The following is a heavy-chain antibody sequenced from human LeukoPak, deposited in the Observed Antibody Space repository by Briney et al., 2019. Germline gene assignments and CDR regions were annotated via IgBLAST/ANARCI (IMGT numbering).Heavy chain of an antibody. V-gene: IGHV3-21*04. D-gene: IGHD2-2*01. Sequence: PGGSLRLSCAASGFTLSSYSMNWVRQAPGKGLEWVSSISSSSSYIHYADSVKGRFTISRDNAKNSLYLQMNSLRAEDTAVYYCARDHPDCRGTSCLLFDCWGQGTLVTVSS. J-gene: IGHJ4*02. CDR3: ARDHPDCRGTSCLLFDC. CDR2: ISSSSSYI. CDR1: GFTLSSYS.